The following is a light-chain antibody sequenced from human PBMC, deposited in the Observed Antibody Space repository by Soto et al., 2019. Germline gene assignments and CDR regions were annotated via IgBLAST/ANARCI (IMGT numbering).Light chain of an antibody. Sequence: EIVLTQSPVTLSLSPGERATLSCRASQSVRTYLAWYQVKPGQAPRLLIYSASRRATGIPDRFTGSGSGTDFTLTISSLEPEDFAVYYCQQRSNWTPITFGQGTRLGIK. J-gene: IGKJ5*01. CDR2: SAS. CDR3: QQRSNWTPIT. V-gene: IGKV3-11*01. CDR1: QSVRTY.